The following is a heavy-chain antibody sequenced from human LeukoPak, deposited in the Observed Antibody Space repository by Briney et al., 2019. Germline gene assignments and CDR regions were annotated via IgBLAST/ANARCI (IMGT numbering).Heavy chain of an antibody. CDR3: ARDLPKKTAALPQD. V-gene: IGHV1-2*02. D-gene: IGHD6-13*01. J-gene: IGHJ4*02. CDR2: INPNSGGT. CDR1: GYTFTGYY. Sequence: GASVKVSCKASGYTFTGYYMHWVRQAPGQGLEWMGWINPNSGGTNYAQKFQGRVTMTRDTSISTAYMELSRLRSDDTAVYYCARDLPKKTAALPQDWGQGTLVTVSS.